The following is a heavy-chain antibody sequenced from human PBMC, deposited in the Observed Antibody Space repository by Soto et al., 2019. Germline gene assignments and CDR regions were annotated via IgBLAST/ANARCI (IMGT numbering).Heavy chain of an antibody. CDR1: GFTFSSYA. CDR3: AKAAVGYLDW. J-gene: IGHJ4*02. D-gene: IGHD6-25*01. V-gene: IGHV3-23*01. CDR2: ITSSGGNT. Sequence: EVQLLESGGNLVQPGGSLRLSCAASGFTFSSYAMNWVRQAPGKGLEWVSVITSSGGNTKYEDSVKGRFTISRDNSKNTLYLHMNSLRAEDTAIYYCAKAAVGYLDWWGQGTLVTVSS.